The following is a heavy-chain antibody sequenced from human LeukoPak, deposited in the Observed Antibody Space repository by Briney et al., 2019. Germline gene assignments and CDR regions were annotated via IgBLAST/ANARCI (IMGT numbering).Heavy chain of an antibody. CDR3: ARDGDIVVVPAAKGQAESY. CDR2: ISSSGSTI. CDR1: GFTFSRNS. J-gene: IGHJ4*02. Sequence: GGSLRLSCAASGFTFSRNSMNWVRQAPGKGLEWVSYISSSGSTIYYADSVKGRFTISRDNAKNSLYLQMNSLRAEDTAVYYCARDGDIVVVPAAKGQAESYWGQGTLVTVSS. D-gene: IGHD2-2*01. V-gene: IGHV3-48*04.